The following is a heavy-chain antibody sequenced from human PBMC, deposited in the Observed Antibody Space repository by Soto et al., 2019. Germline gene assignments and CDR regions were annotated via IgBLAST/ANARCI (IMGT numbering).Heavy chain of an antibody. CDR1: GFSLSSVW. CDR3: ASGAAF. D-gene: IGHD3-16*01. Sequence: GGSLRLSCAASGFSLSSVWMHWVRQSPGEGLQWVSRINSDGITTHYADSVEGRFTVSRDNAGNTLYLQMTSLRVEDTAVYYCASGAAFRGQGILVTVSS. CDR2: INSDGITT. J-gene: IGHJ4*02. V-gene: IGHV3-74*01.